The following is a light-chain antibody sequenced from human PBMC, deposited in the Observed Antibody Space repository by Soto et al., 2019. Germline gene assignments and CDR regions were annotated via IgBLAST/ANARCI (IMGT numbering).Light chain of an antibody. J-gene: IGKJ1*01. CDR3: QHYNSYSEA. V-gene: IGKV1-5*03. Sequence: DSHMTQSPSTLYGSVGDRVTITCRASQTISSWLAWYQQKPGKAPKLLIYKASTLKSGVPSRFSGSGSGTEFTLTISSLQPDDFATYYCQHYNSYSEAFGQGTKV. CDR1: QTISSW. CDR2: KAS.